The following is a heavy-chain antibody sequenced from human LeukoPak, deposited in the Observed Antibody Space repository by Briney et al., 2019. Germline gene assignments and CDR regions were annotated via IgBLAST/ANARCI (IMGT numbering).Heavy chain of an antibody. CDR2: IYYSGST. CDR1: GGSISSYY. J-gene: IGHJ3*02. CDR3: ARHEVPMSLSEGNAFDI. V-gene: IGHV4-59*08. Sequence: PSETLSLTCTVSGGSISSYYWSWIRQPPGKGLEWIGYIYYSGSTNYNPSLKSRVTISVDTSKNQFSLKLSSVTAADTAVYYCARHEVPMSLSEGNAFDIWGQGTMVTVSS. D-gene: IGHD2/OR15-2a*01.